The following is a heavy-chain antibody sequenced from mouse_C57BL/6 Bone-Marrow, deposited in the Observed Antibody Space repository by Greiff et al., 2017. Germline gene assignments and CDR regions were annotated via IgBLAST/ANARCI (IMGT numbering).Heavy chain of an antibody. CDR2: IRLKSDNYAT. CDR3: TGGIFRGAMGY. V-gene: IGHV6-3*01. Sequence: EVQGVESGGGLVQPGGSMKLSCVASGFTFSNYWMNWVRQSPEKGLEWVAQIRLKSDNYATHHAESVKGRFTISRDDSKSSVYLQMNNLRAEDTGIYYCTGGIFRGAMGYWGQGTSVTVSS. J-gene: IGHJ4*01. CDR1: GFTFSNYW.